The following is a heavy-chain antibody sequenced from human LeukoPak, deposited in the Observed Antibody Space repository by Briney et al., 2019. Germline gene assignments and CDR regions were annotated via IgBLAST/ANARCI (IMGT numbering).Heavy chain of an antibody. Sequence: PSETLSLTCTVSGGSISSYYWSWIRQPPGKGLEWIGYIYYSGSTNYNPSLKSRVTISVDTSKNQFSLKLSSVTAADTAVYYCARFVDIVATRTYYYGMDVWGQGTTVTVSS. J-gene: IGHJ6*02. V-gene: IGHV4-59*08. CDR2: IYYSGST. CDR3: ARFVDIVATRTYYYGMDV. CDR1: GGSISSYY. D-gene: IGHD5-12*01.